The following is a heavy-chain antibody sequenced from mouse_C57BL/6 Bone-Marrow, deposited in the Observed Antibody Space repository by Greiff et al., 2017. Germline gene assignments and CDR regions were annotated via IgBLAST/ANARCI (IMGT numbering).Heavy chain of an antibody. CDR3: ARLGTTVVAHWYFDV. D-gene: IGHD1-1*01. Sequence: QVHVKQSGAELVRPATSVKVSCKASGYAFTNYLIEWVKQRPGQGLEWIGVINPGSGGTNYNEKFKGKATLTADKSSSTAYMQLSSLTSEDSAVYFCARLGTTVVAHWYFDVWGTGTTVTVSS. J-gene: IGHJ1*03. V-gene: IGHV1-54*01. CDR1: GYAFTNYL. CDR2: INPGSGGT.